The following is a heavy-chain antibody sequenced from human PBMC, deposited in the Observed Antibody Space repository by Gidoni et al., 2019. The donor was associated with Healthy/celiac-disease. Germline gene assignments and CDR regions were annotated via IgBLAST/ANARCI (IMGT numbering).Heavy chain of an antibody. Sequence: EVQLLESGGGLVQPGGSLRLSCAASGFTFSSYAMSWVRQAPGKGLEWVSAIRGSGGSTYNGDAVKGRFTISRDNSKNTLYLQMNSLRAEDTAVYYCAKDAPVATTKIYYYYGMDVWGQGTTVTVSS. CDR3: AKDAPVATTKIYYYYGMDV. V-gene: IGHV3-23*01. CDR2: IRGSGGST. D-gene: IGHD6-19*01. J-gene: IGHJ6*02. CDR1: GFTFSSYA.